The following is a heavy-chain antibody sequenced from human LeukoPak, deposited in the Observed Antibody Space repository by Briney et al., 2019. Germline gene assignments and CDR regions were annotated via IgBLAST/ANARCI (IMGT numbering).Heavy chain of an antibody. V-gene: IGHV3-21*01. Sequence: GSLRLSCAASGFTFSTNSMNWVRQAPGKGLEWVSSISSSSSYIYYADSVKGRFTISRDNAKKSLYLEMNSLRAEDTAVYYCATENKRGYSYGSPTDAFDIWGQGTMVTVSS. D-gene: IGHD5-18*01. CDR1: GFTFSTNS. CDR2: ISSSSSYI. J-gene: IGHJ3*02. CDR3: ATENKRGYSYGSPTDAFDI.